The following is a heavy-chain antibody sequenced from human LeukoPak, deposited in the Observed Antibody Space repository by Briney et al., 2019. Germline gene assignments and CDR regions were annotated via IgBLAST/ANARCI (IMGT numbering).Heavy chain of an antibody. CDR3: AKAFVWGSFGPDAFDI. Sequence: VASVKVSCKASGGTFSSYAISWVRQAPGQGLEWMGGIIPIFGTANYAQKFQGRVTITADKSTSTAYMELSSLRSEDTAVYYCAKAFVWGSFGPDAFDIWGQGTMVTVSS. D-gene: IGHD3-16*01. V-gene: IGHV1-69*06. CDR1: GGTFSSYA. CDR2: IIPIFGTA. J-gene: IGHJ3*02.